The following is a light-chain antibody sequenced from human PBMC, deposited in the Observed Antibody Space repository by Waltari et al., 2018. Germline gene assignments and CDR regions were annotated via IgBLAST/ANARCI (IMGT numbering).Light chain of an antibody. V-gene: IGLV3-21*02. Sequence: SYVLTQPPSVSVAPGQTARITCGGNSIESKMVHWYQRKPGQAPVLVVYGDNHRPSGIPGRFSGSNFGNTATLTSSRVEAGDEADYLCQVWDSVTDPWVFGGGTKLTVL. CDR2: GDN. CDR1: SIESKM. J-gene: IGLJ3*02. CDR3: QVWDSVTDPWV.